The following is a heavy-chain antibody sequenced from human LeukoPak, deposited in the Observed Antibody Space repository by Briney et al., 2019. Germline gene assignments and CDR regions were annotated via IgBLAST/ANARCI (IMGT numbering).Heavy chain of an antibody. CDR2: IYTSGST. Sequence: SETLSLTCTVSGGSISSYYWSWIRQPAGKGLEWIGRIYTSGSTNYNPSLKSRVTMSVDTSKNQFSLKLSSVTAADTAVYYCARENGAAAGNYYYYYMDVWGKGTTVTVSS. D-gene: IGHD6-13*01. V-gene: IGHV4-4*07. CDR1: GGSISSYY. CDR3: ARENGAAAGNYYYYYMDV. J-gene: IGHJ6*03.